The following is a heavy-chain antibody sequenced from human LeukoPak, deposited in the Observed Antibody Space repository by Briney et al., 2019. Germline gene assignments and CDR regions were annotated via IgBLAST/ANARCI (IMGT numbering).Heavy chain of an antibody. CDR2: IYYSGST. D-gene: IGHD1-26*01. CDR1: GGSISGYY. Sequence: SETLSLTCTVSGGSISGYYWSWIRQPPGKGLEWIGYIYYSGSTNYNPSLKSRVTISVDTSKNQFSLKLSSVTAADTAVYYCARGGATRFYFDYWGQGTLVTVSS. J-gene: IGHJ4*02. V-gene: IGHV4-59*01. CDR3: ARGGATRFYFDY.